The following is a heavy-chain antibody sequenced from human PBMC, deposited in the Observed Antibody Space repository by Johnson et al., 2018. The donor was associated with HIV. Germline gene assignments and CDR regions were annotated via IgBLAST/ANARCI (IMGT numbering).Heavy chain of an antibody. CDR1: GFTFSNYG. Sequence: QVQLVESGGGVVQPGRSLRLSCVASGFTFSNYGMHWVRQAPGKGLEWVALVWYDGGNKYYADSVKGRFTVSRDNSKNTLYLQMNSLRAEDTAIYYCARDSTPWGGDHVGYAFDIWGRGTMVTVSS. V-gene: IGHV3-33*01. CDR3: ARDSTPWGGDHVGYAFDI. J-gene: IGHJ3*02. CDR2: VWYDGGNK. D-gene: IGHD4-17*01.